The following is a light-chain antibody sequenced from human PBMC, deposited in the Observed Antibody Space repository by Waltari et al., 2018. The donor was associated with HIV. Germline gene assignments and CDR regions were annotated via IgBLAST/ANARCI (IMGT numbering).Light chain of an antibody. CDR3: QTWGSGIWV. J-gene: IGLJ3*02. Sequence: QRVLTQSPSASASLGASVTLTCTPSRDFSDYAIAWHQQHPEKGPRYLMKVYNDGSHYTGDGTSDRFSGSSSGAERYLIISSLQSEDEADYYCQTWGSGIWVFGGGTKLTVL. V-gene: IGLV4-69*01. CDR2: VYNDGSH. CDR1: RDFSDYA.